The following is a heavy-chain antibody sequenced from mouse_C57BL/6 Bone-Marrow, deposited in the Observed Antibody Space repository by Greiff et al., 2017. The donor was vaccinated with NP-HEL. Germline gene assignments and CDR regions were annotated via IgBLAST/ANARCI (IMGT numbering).Heavy chain of an antibody. V-gene: IGHV1-85*01. D-gene: IGHD2-10*02. J-gene: IGHJ4*01. Sequence: VKLMESGPELVKPGASVKLSCKASGYTFTSYDINWVKQRPGQGLEWIGWIYPRDGSTKYNEKFKGKATLTVDTSSSTAYMELHSLTSEDSAVYFCARFSMGYFYAMDYWGQGTSVTVSS. CDR3: ARFSMGYFYAMDY. CDR2: IYPRDGST. CDR1: GYTFTSYD.